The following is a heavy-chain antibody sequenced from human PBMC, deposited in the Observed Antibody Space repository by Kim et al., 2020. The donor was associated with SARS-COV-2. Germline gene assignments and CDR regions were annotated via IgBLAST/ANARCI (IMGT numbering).Heavy chain of an antibody. V-gene: IGHV4-4*02. D-gene: IGHD3-9*01. J-gene: IGHJ6*03. CDR3: ARDEPNYDILTGYYYYMDV. Sequence: SRVTISVDKSKNQFSLKLSSVTAADTAVYYCARDEPNYDILTGYYYYMDVWGKGTTVTVSS.